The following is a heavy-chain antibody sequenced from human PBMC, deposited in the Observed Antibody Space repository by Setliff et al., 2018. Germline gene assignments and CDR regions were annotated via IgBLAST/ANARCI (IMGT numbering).Heavy chain of an antibody. CDR3: AKDKSRVVMQYAGWGLFDY. CDR2: IRSGGGNT. Sequence: GGSLRLSCAASGFTLSSYAMTWVRRAPGKGLEWVSGIRSGGGNTYYADSVRGRFTVSRDNSKDTVYLQLSSLRVDDTAVYYCAKDKSRVVMQYAGWGLFDYWGQGTLVTVSS. J-gene: IGHJ4*02. CDR1: GFTLSSYA. V-gene: IGHV3-23*01. D-gene: IGHD7-27*01.